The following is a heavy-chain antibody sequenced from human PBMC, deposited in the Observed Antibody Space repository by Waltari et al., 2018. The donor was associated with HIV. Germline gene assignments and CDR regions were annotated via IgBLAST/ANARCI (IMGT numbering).Heavy chain of an antibody. CDR1: GYSFTSYG. CDR3: ARQESIVGGTGWHPFDY. V-gene: IGHV5-51*01. J-gene: IGHJ4*02. D-gene: IGHD1-26*01. CDR2: IYPGDSGT. Sequence: VPLVQSGAEVRKPGASLKISCQGSGYSFTSYGIRWVRHMPGRGLEWMGIIYPGDSGTRYSPSFQGQVTISADKSISTAYRQWSSLKASDTALYYCARQESIVGGTGWHPFDYWGQGTLVTVSS.